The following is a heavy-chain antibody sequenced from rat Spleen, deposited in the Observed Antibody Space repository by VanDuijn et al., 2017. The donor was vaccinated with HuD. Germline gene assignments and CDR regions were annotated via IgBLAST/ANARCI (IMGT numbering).Heavy chain of an antibody. CDR3: ARLETGWYNPDY. V-gene: IGHV5S23*01. CDR2: ISPSGGST. CDR1: GFTFSNYD. Sequence: EVQLVESDGGLVQPGRSLKLSCAALGFTFSNYDMAWVRQAPTKGLEWVASISPSGGSTYYRDSVKGRFTVSRDNAKSTLYQQMDSLRSEDTATYYWARLETGWYNPDYWGQGVMVTVSS. J-gene: IGHJ2*01. D-gene: IGHD1-4*01.